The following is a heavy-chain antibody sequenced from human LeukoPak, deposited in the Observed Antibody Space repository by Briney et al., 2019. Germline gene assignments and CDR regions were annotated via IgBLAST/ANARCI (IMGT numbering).Heavy chain of an antibody. CDR1: GFTFSSYA. CDR3: VKRGIALPGPGGGYGMDV. V-gene: IGHV3-23*01. D-gene: IGHD6-19*01. J-gene: IGHJ6*02. CDR2: ISGSGDST. Sequence: QPGASLRLSCADSGFTFSSYAMSWVRQAPGKGLEWVSNISGSGDSTYYADSVKGRFTISRDNSKNTLYLQMNTLRAEDTAVYYCVKRGIALPGPGGGYGMDVWGQGTTVTVSS.